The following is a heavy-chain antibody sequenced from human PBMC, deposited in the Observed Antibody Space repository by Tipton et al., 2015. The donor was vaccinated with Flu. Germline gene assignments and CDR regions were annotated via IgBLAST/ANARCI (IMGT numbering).Heavy chain of an antibody. V-gene: IGHV4-59*12. CDR2: IYYSGST. CDR1: GGSISSYY. Sequence: TLSLTCTVSGGSISSYYWSWIRQPPGKGLEWIGYIYYSGSTNYNPSLKSRVTISVDTSKNQFSLKLSSVTAADTAVYYCARDGNHYDFWSGYMTNWFDPWGQGTLVTVSS. CDR3: ARDGNHYDFWSGYMTNWFDP. J-gene: IGHJ5*02. D-gene: IGHD3-3*01.